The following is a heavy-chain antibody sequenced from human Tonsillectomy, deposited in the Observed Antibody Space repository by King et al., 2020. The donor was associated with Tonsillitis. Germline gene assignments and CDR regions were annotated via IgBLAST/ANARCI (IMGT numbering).Heavy chain of an antibody. J-gene: IGHJ3*02. CDR3: TSAFNVVDDAFDI. V-gene: IGHV3-74*01. CDR2: ITSDGST. Sequence: VQLVESGGGLVRPGGSLRLSCAASRLTLSSYCMHWVRQSPGKGLVWVSLITSDGSTNYAGSVKGRFTISRDNTRNTIYLEMNSLRDEDTALYYCTSAFNVVDDAFDIWGQGTMVTVSS. CDR1: RLTLSSYC. D-gene: IGHD2-21*01.